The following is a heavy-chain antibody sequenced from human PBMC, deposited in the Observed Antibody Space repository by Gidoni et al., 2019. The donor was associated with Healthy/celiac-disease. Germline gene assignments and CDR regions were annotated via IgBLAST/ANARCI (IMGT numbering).Heavy chain of an antibody. CDR2: IYWDDDK. CDR3: AHGFSGGVDY. V-gene: IGHV2-5*02. J-gene: IGHJ4*02. D-gene: IGHD3-10*01. Sequence: QITLKESSPTLVQPTQSLTLTCTFSGFSPSTSGVGVGWIRQPPGKALEWLALIYWDDDKRYSPTLKSRLTITKDTSKNQVVLTMTNMDPVDTATYCGAHGFSGGVDYWGQGTLVTVSS. CDR1: GFSPSTSGVG.